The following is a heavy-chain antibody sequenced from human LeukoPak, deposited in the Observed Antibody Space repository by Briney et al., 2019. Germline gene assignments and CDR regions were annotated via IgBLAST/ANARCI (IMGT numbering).Heavy chain of an antibody. D-gene: IGHD6-13*01. J-gene: IGHJ6*02. V-gene: IGHV3-21*01. CDR3: ARCGYSSSWYFFVYYYGMDV. CDR2: ISSSGSYI. CDR1: GFSFSNSS. Sequence: GGSLRLSCAASGFSFSNSSMNWVRQSPGKGLEWVSSISSSGSYIYYADSVKGRFTISRDNAKNSLYLQMNSLRAEDTAVYYCARCGYSSSWYFFVYYYGMDVWGQGTTVTVSS.